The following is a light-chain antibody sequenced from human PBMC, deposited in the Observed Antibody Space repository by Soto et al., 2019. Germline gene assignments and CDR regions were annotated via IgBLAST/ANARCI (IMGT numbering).Light chain of an antibody. V-gene: IGLV1-40*01. CDR3: QSYDKSLSGSMV. Sequence: QAVVTQPPSVSGAPGQRVTISCTGSSSNIGAGYDVHWYQQLPGTAPKLLIYGNSNRPSGVPDRFSGSKSGTSASLAITGLQAEDEADYYCQSYDKSLSGSMVFGGGTKVTVL. CDR2: GNS. CDR1: SSNIGAGYD. J-gene: IGLJ3*02.